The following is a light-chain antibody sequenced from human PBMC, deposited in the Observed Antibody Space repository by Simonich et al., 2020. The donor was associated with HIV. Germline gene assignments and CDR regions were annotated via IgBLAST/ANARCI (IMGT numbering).Light chain of an antibody. V-gene: IGLV1-44*01. Sequence: QSVLTQPPSASGTPGQRVTISCSGSSSHIGSNTVNWYQQLPGTAPKLLIYKNNQRPSGVPARFSGSKSGTSASLAISGLQSEDEADYYCAAWDDSLNGWVFGGGTKLTVL. CDR1: SSHIGSNT. J-gene: IGLJ3*02. CDR3: AAWDDSLNGWV. CDR2: KNN.